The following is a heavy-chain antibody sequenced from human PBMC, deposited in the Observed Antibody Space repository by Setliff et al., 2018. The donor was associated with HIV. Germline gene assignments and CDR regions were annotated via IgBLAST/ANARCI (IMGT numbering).Heavy chain of an antibody. D-gene: IGHD5-12*01. Sequence: ASVKVSCKASGVTFRRFAFSWVRQAPGQGLEWMGGIIPMFGTTNYAQKFQGRVTITADESTSTVYMELTSLRFEDTAVYYCARVGEMATIGYWFEPWGQGTRVTVSS. CDR1: GVTFRRFA. CDR3: ARVGEMATIGYWFEP. V-gene: IGHV1-69*13. CDR2: IIPMFGTT. J-gene: IGHJ5*02.